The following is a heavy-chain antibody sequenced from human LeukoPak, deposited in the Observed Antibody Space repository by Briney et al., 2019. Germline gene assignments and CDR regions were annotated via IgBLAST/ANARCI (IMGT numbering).Heavy chain of an antibody. J-gene: IGHJ6*02. D-gene: IGHD3-10*01. CDR2: IYASGST. CDR3: ARGGLYGMDV. CDR1: GGSISSYY. Sequence: SETLSLTCTVSGGSISSYYCSWIRLPAGKGLEWIGRIYASGSTNFSPSLKSRLTMSVDTSKTKFSLKLSSVTAADSAMYYCARGGLYGMDVWGQGTTVTVSS. V-gene: IGHV4-4*07.